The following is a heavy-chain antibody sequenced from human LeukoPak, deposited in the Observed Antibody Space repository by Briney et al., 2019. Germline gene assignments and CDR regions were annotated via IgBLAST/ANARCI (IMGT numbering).Heavy chain of an antibody. CDR3: AKESYDSGGYYDY. CDR2: ISSSSSTI. V-gene: IGHV3-48*01. J-gene: IGHJ4*02. D-gene: IGHD3-22*01. CDR1: GFTFSSYS. Sequence: GGSLRLSCAASGFTFSSYSMNWVRQAPGKGLEWVSYISSSSSTIYYADSVKGRFTISRDNAKNSLYLQMNSLRAEDTAIYYCAKESYDSGGYYDYWGQGTLVTVSS.